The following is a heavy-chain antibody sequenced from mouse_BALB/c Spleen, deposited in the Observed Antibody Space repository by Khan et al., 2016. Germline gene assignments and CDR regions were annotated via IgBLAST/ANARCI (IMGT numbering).Heavy chain of an antibody. CDR2: ISHSGST. Sequence: VQLQQSGPGLVKPSQSLSLTCTVTGYSITSDFAWNWIRQFPGNKLEWMGYISHSGSTSYNPSLKSRFSITRDTSKNQFFLQLNSVTAEDSATXYSARGYYYGKGYFDYWGQGTTLTVSS. CDR1: GYSITSDFA. D-gene: IGHD1-1*01. J-gene: IGHJ2*01. CDR3: ARGYYYGKGYFDY. V-gene: IGHV3-2*02.